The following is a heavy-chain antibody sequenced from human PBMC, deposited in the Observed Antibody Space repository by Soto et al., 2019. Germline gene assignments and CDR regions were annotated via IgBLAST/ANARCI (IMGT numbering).Heavy chain of an antibody. CDR2: IYYSGST. CDR1: GGSISSSSYY. V-gene: IGHV4-39*01. D-gene: IGHD5-12*01. J-gene: IGHJ5*02. CDR3: ARAGAVVATITNWFDP. Sequence: SETLSLSCTVSGGSISSSSYYWGWIRQPPGKGLEWIGSIYYSGSTYYNPSLKSRVTISVDKSKNQFSLKLRSVTAADTAVYYCARAGAVVATITNWFDPWGQGTLVTVS.